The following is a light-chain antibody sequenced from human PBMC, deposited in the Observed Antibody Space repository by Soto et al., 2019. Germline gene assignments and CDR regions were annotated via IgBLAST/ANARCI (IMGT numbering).Light chain of an antibody. J-gene: IGLJ3*02. CDR1: NSNIGAGYD. Sequence: QAVVTQPPSVSGAPGQTITISCTGSNSNIGAGYDVHWYKQLPGTAPKLLIYDNKKRPSGVPDRFSGSKSGSSASLAITGLQAEDEADYYCQSYDSRLSGVFGGGTQLTVL. CDR2: DNK. CDR3: QSYDSRLSGV. V-gene: IGLV1-40*01.